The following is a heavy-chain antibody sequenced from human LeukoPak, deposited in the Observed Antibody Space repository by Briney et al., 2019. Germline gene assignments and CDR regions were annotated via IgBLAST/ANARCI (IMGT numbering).Heavy chain of an antibody. CDR1: GYSISSGYY. D-gene: IGHD3-22*01. V-gene: IGHV4-38-2*02. J-gene: IGHJ4*02. Sequence: PSETLSLTCTVSGYSISSGYYWGWIRQPPGKGLEWIGSIYHSGSTYYNPSLKSRVTISVDTSKNQFSLKLSSVTAADTAVYYCARGGGYYDSSGYFDYWGQGTLVTVSS. CDR3: ARGGGYYDSSGYFDY. CDR2: IYHSGST.